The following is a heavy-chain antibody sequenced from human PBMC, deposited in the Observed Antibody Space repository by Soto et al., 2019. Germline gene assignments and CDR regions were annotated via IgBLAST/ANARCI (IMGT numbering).Heavy chain of an antibody. CDR3: AKDLKYSTMTSPFDY. CDR1: GYTFTSYA. J-gene: IGHJ4*02. CDR2: INAGNGNT. Sequence: GASVKVSCKASGYTFTSYAMHWVRQAPGQRLEWMGWINAGNGNTKYSQKFQGRVTISRDNSKNTLYLQMNSLRAEDTAVYYCAKDLKYSTMTSPFDYWGQGTLVTVSS. D-gene: IGHD4-17*01. V-gene: IGHV1-3*01.